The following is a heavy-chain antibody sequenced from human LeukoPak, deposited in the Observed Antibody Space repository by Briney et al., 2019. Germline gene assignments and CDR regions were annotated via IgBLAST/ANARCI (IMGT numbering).Heavy chain of an antibody. CDR2: VRNDGFDT. V-gene: IGHV3-30*02. D-gene: IGHD4-23*01. CDR3: ARDRGKDYFGD. Sequence: GSLRLSCVTSGLTFTNHGFHWLRQAADKGLEWVAFVRNDGFDTYHSNSVKGRFSISRDDSKDTVYLQMNSLRAEDTALYYCARDRGKDYFGDWGQGTQVTVSS. J-gene: IGHJ4*02. CDR1: GLTFTNHG.